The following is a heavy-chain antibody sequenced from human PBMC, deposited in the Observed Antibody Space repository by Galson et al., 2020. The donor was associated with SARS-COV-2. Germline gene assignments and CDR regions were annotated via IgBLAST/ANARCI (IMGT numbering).Heavy chain of an antibody. CDR2: IWYDGSNK. Sequence: GGSLRLSCAASGFTFSSYGMHWVRQAPGKGLEWVAVIWYDGSNKYYADSVKGRFTISRDNSKNTLYLQMNSLRAEDTAVYYCARDGKRQYDSSGYYPPYYYYGMDVWGQGTTVTVSS. CDR3: ARDGKRQYDSSGYYPPYYYYGMDV. CDR1: GFTFSSYG. D-gene: IGHD3-22*01. J-gene: IGHJ6*02. V-gene: IGHV3-33*01.